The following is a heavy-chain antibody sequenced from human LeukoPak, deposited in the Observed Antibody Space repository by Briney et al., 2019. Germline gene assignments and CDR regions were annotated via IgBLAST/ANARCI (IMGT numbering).Heavy chain of an antibody. CDR3: ARWVVGYCSGGSCPRRFDP. V-gene: IGHV5-51*01. CDR2: IYPGDSDT. J-gene: IGHJ5*02. CDR1: GYSFTSYW. D-gene: IGHD2-15*01. Sequence: GESLKISCKGSGYSFTSYWISWVRQMPGKGLEWMGIIYPGDSDTRYSPSFQGQVTISADKSISTAYLQWSSLKASDTAMYYCARWVVGYCSGGSCPRRFDPWGQGTLVTVSS.